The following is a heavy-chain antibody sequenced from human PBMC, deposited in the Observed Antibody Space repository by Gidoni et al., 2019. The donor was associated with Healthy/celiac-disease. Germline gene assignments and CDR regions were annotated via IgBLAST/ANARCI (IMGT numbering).Heavy chain of an antibody. CDR3: ARPPREGYCSGGSCYQFDY. Sequence: QVQLVESGGGVVQPGRSLRLSCAASGFTFSRYGMHWVRQAPGKGLEWVAVILYDGSNKYYADSVKGRFTISRDNSKNTLYLQMNSLRAEDTAVYYCARPPREGYCSGGSCYQFDYWGQGTLVTVSS. D-gene: IGHD2-15*01. J-gene: IGHJ4*02. V-gene: IGHV3-33*01. CDR1: GFTFSRYG. CDR2: ILYDGSNK.